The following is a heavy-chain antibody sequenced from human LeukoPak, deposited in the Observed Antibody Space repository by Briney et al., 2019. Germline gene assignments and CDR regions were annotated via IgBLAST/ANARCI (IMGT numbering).Heavy chain of an antibody. CDR3: ARNHSQKYDYVWGSYRYGTPFDY. Sequence: SETLSLTCAVYGGSFSGYYWSWIRQPPGKGLEWIGEINHSGSTNYNPSLKSRVTISVDTSKNQFSLKLSSVTAADTAVYYCARNHSQKYDYVWGSYRYGTPFDYWGQGTLVTVSS. CDR2: INHSGST. CDR1: GGSFSGYY. D-gene: IGHD3-16*02. J-gene: IGHJ4*02. V-gene: IGHV4-34*01.